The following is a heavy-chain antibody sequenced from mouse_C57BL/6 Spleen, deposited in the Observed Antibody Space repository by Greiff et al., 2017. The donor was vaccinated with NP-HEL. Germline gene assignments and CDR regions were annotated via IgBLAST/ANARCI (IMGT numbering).Heavy chain of an antibody. D-gene: IGHD1-1*01. Sequence: VQLQQSGAELVKPGASVKLSCKASGYTFTSYWMQWVKQRPGQGLEWIGEIDPSDSYTNYNQKFKGKATLTVDTSSSTAYMQLSSLTSEDSAVYYCARKGATVVAGDWYFDVWGTGTTVTVSS. J-gene: IGHJ1*03. CDR2: IDPSDSYT. V-gene: IGHV1-50*01. CDR3: ARKGATVVAGDWYFDV. CDR1: GYTFTSYW.